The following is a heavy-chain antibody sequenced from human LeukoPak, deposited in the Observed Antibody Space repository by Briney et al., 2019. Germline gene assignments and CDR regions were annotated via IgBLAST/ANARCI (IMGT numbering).Heavy chain of an antibody. Sequence: SETLSLTCTVSGGSISSYYWSWIRQPPGKGLEWIGYIYYSGSTNYNPSLKSRVTISVDTSKNQFSLKLSSVIAADTAVYYCARLEGGIVVVVADWGRGTLVTVSS. CDR1: GGSISSYY. J-gene: IGHJ4*02. V-gene: IGHV4-59*08. CDR2: IYYSGST. CDR3: ARLEGGIVVVVAD. D-gene: IGHD2-15*01.